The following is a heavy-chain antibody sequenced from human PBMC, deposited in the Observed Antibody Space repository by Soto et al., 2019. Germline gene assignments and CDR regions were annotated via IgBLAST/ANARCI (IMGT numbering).Heavy chain of an antibody. CDR3: AHSYSSSPDDGFDV. D-gene: IGHD6-6*01. J-gene: IGHJ3*01. CDR2: IFWDEDE. CDR1: GFSLPTRAVG. Sequence: QITLKESGQTLVKPTQILTLTCTFSGFSLPTRAVGVGWIRKPPGEVLEGLALIFWDEDERYSPSLRSRLTITNDTSKNQVVLTMTNMEPVDTGTYYCAHSYSSSPDDGFDVWGQGTRVTVSS. V-gene: IGHV2-5*02.